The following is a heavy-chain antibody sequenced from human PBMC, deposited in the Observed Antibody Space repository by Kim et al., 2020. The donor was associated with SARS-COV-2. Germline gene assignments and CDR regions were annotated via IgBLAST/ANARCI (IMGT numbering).Heavy chain of an antibody. Sequence: PSLKSRVTISGDTSKNQFSLKLSSVTAADTAVYYCARVGRGYSGYGLVDYWGQGTLVTVSS. D-gene: IGHD5-12*01. J-gene: IGHJ4*02. CDR3: ARVGRGYSGYGLVDY. V-gene: IGHV4-30-2*05.